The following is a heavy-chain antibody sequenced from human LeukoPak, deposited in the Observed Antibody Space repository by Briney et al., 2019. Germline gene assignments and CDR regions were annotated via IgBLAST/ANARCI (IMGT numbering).Heavy chain of an antibody. J-gene: IGHJ6*02. CDR3: AKSWVKQRPQTYYYYGMDV. D-gene: IGHD6-25*01. Sequence: GRSLRLSCAASGFTFDNYAMRWVRQAPGKGLEWVSGIRWNSGSICYADSVKGRFTISRDNAKNSLYLQLNSLRAEDTALYYCAKSWVKQRPQTYYYYGMDVWGQGTTVTVSS. V-gene: IGHV3-9*01. CDR1: GFTFDNYA. CDR2: IRWNSGSI.